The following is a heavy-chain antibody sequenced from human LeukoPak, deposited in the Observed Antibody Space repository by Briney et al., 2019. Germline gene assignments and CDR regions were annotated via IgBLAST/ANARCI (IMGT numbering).Heavy chain of an antibody. J-gene: IGHJ3*02. CDR1: GFTVSSNY. V-gene: IGHV3-53*01. Sequence: GGSLRLSCAASGFTVSSNYMTWVRQAPGKGLEWVSVIYSGGRTYYADSVKGRFTISRDNSKNTLYLQMNSLRAEDTAVHYCASRGYGYVSDIWGQGTMVTVSS. D-gene: IGHD5-18*01. CDR3: ASRGYGYVSDI. CDR2: IYSGGRT.